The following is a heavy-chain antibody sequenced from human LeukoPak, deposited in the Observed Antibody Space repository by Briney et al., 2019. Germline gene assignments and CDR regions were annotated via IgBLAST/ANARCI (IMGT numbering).Heavy chain of an antibody. CDR2: IYYSGST. Sequence: SETLSLTCSVSGGSISSYYWSWIRQPPGKGLEWIGYIYYSGSTDYNPSLKSRVTISVDTSKNQFSLNLSSVTAVDTAVYFCARVKSSASTVFDYWGQGTLVTVSS. J-gene: IGHJ4*02. CDR3: ARVKSSASTVFDY. V-gene: IGHV4-59*01. D-gene: IGHD4-11*01. CDR1: GGSISSYY.